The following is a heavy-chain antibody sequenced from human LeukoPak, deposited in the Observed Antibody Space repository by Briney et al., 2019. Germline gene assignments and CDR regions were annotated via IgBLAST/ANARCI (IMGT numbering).Heavy chain of an antibody. D-gene: IGHD2-2*02. J-gene: IGHJ6*03. CDR3: ARSPYCSSTSCYTMFFYYCYMEV. V-gene: IGHV4-38-2*01. CDR1: GYSLSRGYY. Sequence: SGTLSLTCAVSGYSLSRGYYWGWIRQPPGKGLGGIGSIFDSGSTYYNPSLHSGVTISLDTSKNKFSLNMSSVTAADTAVYYCARSPYCSSTSCYTMFFYYCYMEVWGKGTTVTVSS. CDR2: IFDSGST.